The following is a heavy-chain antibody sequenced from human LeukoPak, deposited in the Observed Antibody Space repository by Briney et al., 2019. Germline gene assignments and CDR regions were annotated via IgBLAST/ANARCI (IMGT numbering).Heavy chain of an antibody. CDR1: GFTVSSSY. Sequence: GGSLRLSCAAPGFTVSSSYMSWVRQAPGKGLEWVSLIYSGGSTYYAASVKGRFIISRDNSKNTLYLQMNSLRPEDTAVYYCAKGYNYAYEYWGQGTLVTVSS. D-gene: IGHD5-18*01. V-gene: IGHV3-53*01. CDR3: AKGYNYAYEY. J-gene: IGHJ4*02. CDR2: IYSGGST.